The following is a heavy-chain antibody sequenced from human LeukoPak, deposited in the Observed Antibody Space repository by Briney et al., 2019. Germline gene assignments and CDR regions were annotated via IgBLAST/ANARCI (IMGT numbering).Heavy chain of an antibody. D-gene: IGHD3-10*01. CDR3: ARDNIAGSGSSD. V-gene: IGHV3-30-3*01. CDR1: GFTFSRTA. CDR2: TSYDGVHK. Sequence: PGGSQRLSCTDSGFTFSRTAMHWGRQAPGKGLEWVSVTSYDGVHKYYADSVQGRFTISRDNSKNTLYLQMNSLRVEDTAVYYCARDNIAGSGSSDWGQGTLVTFSS. J-gene: IGHJ4*02.